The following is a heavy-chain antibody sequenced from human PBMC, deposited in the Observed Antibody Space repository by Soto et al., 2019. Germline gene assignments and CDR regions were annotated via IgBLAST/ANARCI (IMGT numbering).Heavy chain of an antibody. CDR2: IYYSGST. CDR1: GGSISSYY. V-gene: IGHV4-59*08. J-gene: IGHJ5*02. Sequence: QVQLQESGPGLVKPSETLSLTCTVSGGSISSYYWSWIRQPPGKGLEWIGYIYYSGSTNYNPSPKRRVTISVDTSKNQFSLKLSSVTAADTAVYYCARLVWSYGTWFDPWGQGTLVTVSS. CDR3: ARLVWSYGTWFDP. D-gene: IGHD5-18*01.